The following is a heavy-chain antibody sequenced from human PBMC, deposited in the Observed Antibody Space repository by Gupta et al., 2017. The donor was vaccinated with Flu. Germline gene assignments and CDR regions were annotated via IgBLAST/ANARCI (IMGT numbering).Heavy chain of an antibody. CDR3: ARRGTYFFDF. Sequence: QMQLQESGPRLVKPSQTLSLTCTVSGGSVNVFSYFWSWIRQHPGEGLEWIGYVHSSGTTYYNPSLSSRLMMSIDTSKNEFSLELTSVTAADTAMYYCARRGTYFFDFWGQGALVTVSS. CDR2: VHSSGTT. CDR1: GGSVNVFSYF. D-gene: IGHD1-7*01. J-gene: IGHJ4*02. V-gene: IGHV4-31*03.